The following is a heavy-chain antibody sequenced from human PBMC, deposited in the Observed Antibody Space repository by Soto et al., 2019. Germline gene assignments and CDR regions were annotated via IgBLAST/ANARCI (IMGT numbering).Heavy chain of an antibody. V-gene: IGHV4-34*01. J-gene: IGHJ4*02. CDR2: INHSGST. D-gene: IGHD6-19*01. CDR1: GGSFSGYY. CDR3: ARIRRAYSSGWYDVY. Sequence: PSETLSLTCAVYGGSFSGYYWSWIRQPPGKGLEWIGEINHSGSTNYNPSLESRVTISVDTSKNQFSLKLSSVTAADTAVYYCARIRRAYSSGWYDVYWGQGTLVTVSS.